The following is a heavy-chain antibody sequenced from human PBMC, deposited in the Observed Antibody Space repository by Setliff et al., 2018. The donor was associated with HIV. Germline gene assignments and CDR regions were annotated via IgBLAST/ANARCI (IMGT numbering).Heavy chain of an antibody. CDR2: INSDGSST. CDR3: AKEAIYVGYVDY. CDR1: GFTFSSYW. Sequence: PGGSLRLSCAASGFTFSSYWMHWVRQAPGKGLVWVSRINSDGSSTDYADSVKGRFTISRGNAQNSLYLQMNSLRAEDTAVYYCAKEAIYVGYVDYWGQGTLVTVSS. D-gene: IGHD3-16*01. J-gene: IGHJ4*02. V-gene: IGHV3-74*01.